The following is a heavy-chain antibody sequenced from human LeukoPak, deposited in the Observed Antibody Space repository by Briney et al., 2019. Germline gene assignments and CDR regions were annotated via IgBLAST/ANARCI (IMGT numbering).Heavy chain of an antibody. D-gene: IGHD3-16*01. Sequence: GGSLRLSCAASGFTFSNYAMSWVRQAPGKGLEWVSGISGSGRSTYYADSVEGRFTISRDNAKNSLYLQMNSLRVEDTAVCYCAKARGGNDAFDLWGQGTMVTVSS. CDR1: GFTFSNYA. CDR3: AKARGGNDAFDL. CDR2: ISGSGRST. J-gene: IGHJ3*01. V-gene: IGHV3-23*01.